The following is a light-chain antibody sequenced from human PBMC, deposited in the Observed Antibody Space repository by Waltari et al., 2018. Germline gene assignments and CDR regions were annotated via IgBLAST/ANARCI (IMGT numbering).Light chain of an antibody. CDR1: QSIRDF. J-gene: IGKJ4*01. CDR3: QQRSNWPPLT. V-gene: IGKV3-11*01. Sequence: EIVLTQSPATLSLSPGDSATLSCRASQSIRDFLAWYQHKPGQAPRLLIYNAAVRATDTPARVSGSGSGTDFTLTISSLEPEYFAVYYCQQRSNWPPLTFGGGTKVEIK. CDR2: NAA.